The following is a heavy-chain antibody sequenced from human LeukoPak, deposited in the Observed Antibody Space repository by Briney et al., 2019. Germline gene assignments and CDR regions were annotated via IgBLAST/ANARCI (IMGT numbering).Heavy chain of an antibody. D-gene: IGHD2-15*01. V-gene: IGHV3-7*01. CDR1: GFTFSNYW. Sequence: GGSLRLSCAASGFTFSNYWMSWVRQAPGKGLEWVANIKQDGSEKHYVDSVKGRFTISTDNAKNSMDLQMNSLRAEDTAVYYCARQRRYCSGDNCYQRTFDYWGQGTLVTVSS. CDR2: IKQDGSEK. J-gene: IGHJ4*02. CDR3: ARQRRYCSGDNCYQRTFDY.